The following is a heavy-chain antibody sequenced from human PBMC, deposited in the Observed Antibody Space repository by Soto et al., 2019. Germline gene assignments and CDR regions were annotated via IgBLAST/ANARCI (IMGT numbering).Heavy chain of an antibody. CDR2: ISSSGSTI. Sequence: GGSLRLSCAASGFTFSDYYMSWIRQAPGKGLEWVSYISSSGSTIYYADSVKGRFTISRDNAKNSLYLQMNSLRAEDTAVYYCARWGVSSSWYSDWFDPWGQGTLVTVSS. CDR1: GFTFSDYY. D-gene: IGHD6-13*01. J-gene: IGHJ5*02. V-gene: IGHV3-11*01. CDR3: ARWGVSSSWYSDWFDP.